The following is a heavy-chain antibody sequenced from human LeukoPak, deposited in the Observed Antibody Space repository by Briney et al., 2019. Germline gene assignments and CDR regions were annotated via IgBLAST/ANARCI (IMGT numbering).Heavy chain of an antibody. D-gene: IGHD6-19*01. CDR1: GYTLTGYY. Sequence: ASVKVSCKASGYTLTGYYMHWVRQAPGQGLEWMGWINPNSGGTNYAQKFQGRVTMTRDTSISTAYMELSWLRSDDTAVYYCAREVAVPGVNAFDIWGQGTRVTVSS. CDR3: AREVAVPGVNAFDI. J-gene: IGHJ3*02. V-gene: IGHV1-2*02. CDR2: INPNSGGT.